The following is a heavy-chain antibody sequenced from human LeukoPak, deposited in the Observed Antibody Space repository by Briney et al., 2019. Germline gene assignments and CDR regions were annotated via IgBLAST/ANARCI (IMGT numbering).Heavy chain of an antibody. D-gene: IGHD3-22*01. Sequence: SETLSLTCTVSGGSISSGDYYWSWIRQPPGKGLEWIGYIYYSGSTYYNPSLKSRVTISVDTSKNQFSLKLSSVTAADTAVYYCARERALDNYDSSGYPDYWGQGTLVTVSS. CDR2: IYYSGST. J-gene: IGHJ4*02. CDR3: ARERALDNYDSSGYPDY. CDR1: GGSISSGDYY. V-gene: IGHV4-30-4*01.